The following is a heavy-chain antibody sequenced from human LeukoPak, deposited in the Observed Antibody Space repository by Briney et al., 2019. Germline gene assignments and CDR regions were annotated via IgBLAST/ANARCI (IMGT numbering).Heavy chain of an antibody. CDR2: INTDGTST. CDR3: ARTGSSGYLTFDY. J-gene: IGHJ4*02. D-gene: IGHD3-22*01. CDR1: GFTFSSYW. Sequence: GGSLRLSCAASGFTFSSYWMHWVRQAPGKGLVWVSHINTDGTSTTYADSVKGRFTISRDNTKNSLYLQMNGLRAEDTAVYYCARTGSSGYLTFDYWGQGILVTVSS. V-gene: IGHV3-74*01.